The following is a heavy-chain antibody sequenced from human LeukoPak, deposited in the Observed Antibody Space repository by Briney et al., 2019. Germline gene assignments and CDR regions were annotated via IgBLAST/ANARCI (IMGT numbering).Heavy chain of an antibody. J-gene: IGHJ4*02. Sequence: GGSLRLSCAASGFTFSDYWMQWVRQVPGKGLVWVSHINNDGTDTKYADSVKDRFTISRDNARNTLYLQMNTLRAEDTAVYYCTRDFYGIDSWGQGTLVTVSS. CDR2: INNDGTDT. V-gene: IGHV3-74*01. D-gene: IGHD2/OR15-2a*01. CDR3: TRDFYGIDS. CDR1: GFTFSDYW.